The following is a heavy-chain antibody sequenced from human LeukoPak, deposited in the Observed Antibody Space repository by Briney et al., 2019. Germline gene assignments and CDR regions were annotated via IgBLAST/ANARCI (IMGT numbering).Heavy chain of an antibody. CDR1: GGSISSSSYY. V-gene: IGHV4-39*06. D-gene: IGHD2-15*01. J-gene: IGHJ6*02. Sequence: SETLSLTCTVSGGSISSSSYYWGWIRQPPGKGLEWIGSIYYSGSTYYNPSLKSRVTISVDTSKNHFPLNLSSVTAADTAVYYCARVNCSGGSCYSPDYYYYYGMDVWGQGTTVTVSS. CDR2: IYYSGST. CDR3: ARVNCSGGSCYSPDYYYYYGMDV.